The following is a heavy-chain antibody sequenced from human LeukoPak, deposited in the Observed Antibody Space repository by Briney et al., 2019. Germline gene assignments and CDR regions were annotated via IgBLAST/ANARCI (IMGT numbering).Heavy chain of an antibody. CDR1: GGSISNYY. V-gene: IGHV4-59*12. D-gene: IGHD2-2*01. CDR2: IYYGGST. Sequence: SETLSLTCTVSGGSISNYYWSWMRQPPGKGLEWLGYIYYGGSTNYNPSLKSRVTISVDTSKNQFSLKLSSVTAADTAVYYCARDFGPAADYWGQGTLVTVSS. J-gene: IGHJ4*02. CDR3: ARDFGPAADY.